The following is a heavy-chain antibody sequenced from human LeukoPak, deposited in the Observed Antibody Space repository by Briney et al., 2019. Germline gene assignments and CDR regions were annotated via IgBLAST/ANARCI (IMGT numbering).Heavy chain of an antibody. CDR1: GVAISIYY. V-gene: IGHV4-59*01. CDR2: IYYSGST. D-gene: IGHD6-25*01. CDR3: AMGRRSSGLN. J-gene: IGHJ4*02. Sequence: SETLSLSCTVSGVAISIYYWSWIRQPPGEGLEWVGYIYYSGSTNYNPSLKSRVSISVDTSKIQFSLKLSSVTAADTAVYCCAMGRRSSGLNWGQGTLVTVSS.